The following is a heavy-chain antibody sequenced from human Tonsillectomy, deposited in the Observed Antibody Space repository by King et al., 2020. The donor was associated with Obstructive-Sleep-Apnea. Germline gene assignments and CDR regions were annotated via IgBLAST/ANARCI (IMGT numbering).Heavy chain of an antibody. CDR2: IFHSGRT. V-gene: IGHV4-59*01. CDR3: TRSGGSGSYYYGMDV. Sequence: QLQESGPGLVRPSETLSLTCTVSGGSINTYYWSWIRQPPGKGLEWMGYIFHSGRTNYNPSLKSRVTISLDTSKIQFSLELTSVTAADTAVYYCTRSGGSGSYYYGMDVWGQGTTVTVSS. D-gene: IGHD3-10*01. J-gene: IGHJ6*02. CDR1: GGSINTYY.